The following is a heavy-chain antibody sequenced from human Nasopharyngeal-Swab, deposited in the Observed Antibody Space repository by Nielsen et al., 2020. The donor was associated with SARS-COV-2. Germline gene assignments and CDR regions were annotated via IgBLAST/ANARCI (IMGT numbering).Heavy chain of an antibody. Sequence: GESLKISCATSGFTLTSYAMHWVRQAPGKGLQWVAFIWYDGSNKYYADSVRGRFTISRDNSKNTLSLQMNSLRAEDTAVYYCARDIQMGGMDVWGQGTTVTVSS. D-gene: IGHD5-24*01. CDR3: ARDIQMGGMDV. V-gene: IGHV3-33*01. CDR2: IWYDGSNK. CDR1: GFTLTSYA. J-gene: IGHJ6*02.